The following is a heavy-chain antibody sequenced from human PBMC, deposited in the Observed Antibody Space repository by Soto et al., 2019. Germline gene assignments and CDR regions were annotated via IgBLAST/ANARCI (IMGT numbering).Heavy chain of an antibody. CDR2: IYYSGST. CDR1: GGSISSGDYY. CDR3: ARGYYCSSTSCYGYDSSGDLDY. V-gene: IGHV4-30-4*01. J-gene: IGHJ4*02. D-gene: IGHD2-2*01. Sequence: QVQLQESGPGLVKPSQTLSLTCTVSGGSISSGDYYWSWIRQPPGKGLEWIGYIYYSGSTYYNPSLKSRVTISADTPKNQFSLMLSSVTAADTAVYYCARGYYCSSTSCYGYDSSGDLDYWGQGTLVTVSS.